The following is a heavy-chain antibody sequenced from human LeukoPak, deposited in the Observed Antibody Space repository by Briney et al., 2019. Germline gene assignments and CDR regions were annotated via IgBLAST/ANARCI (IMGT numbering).Heavy chain of an antibody. CDR2: IHTSGST. CDR1: GGSISSDS. Sequence: SETLSLTCTVSGGSISSDSWSWIRQPAGRGLEWIGHIHTSGSTNYNPSLKSRVTMSVDTSKNQLSLKLKTVTAADTAVYYCARGGHFFDVWGKGTTVTVSS. V-gene: IGHV4-4*07. D-gene: IGHD3-16*01. J-gene: IGHJ6*03. CDR3: ARGGHFFDV.